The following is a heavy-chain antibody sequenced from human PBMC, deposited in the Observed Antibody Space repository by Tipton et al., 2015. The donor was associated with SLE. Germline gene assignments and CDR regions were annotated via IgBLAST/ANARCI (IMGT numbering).Heavy chain of an antibody. V-gene: IGHV4-39*07. J-gene: IGHJ4*02. Sequence: TLSLTCTVSGGSISSSSYYWGWIRQPPGKGLEWIGSIYYSGSTNYNPSLKSRVTISVDTSKNQFSLKLSSVTAADTAVYYCAREMVTMVRGVQLYYFDYWGQGTLVTVSS. CDR2: IYYSGST. D-gene: IGHD3-10*01. CDR1: GGSISSSSYY. CDR3: AREMVTMVRGVQLYYFDY.